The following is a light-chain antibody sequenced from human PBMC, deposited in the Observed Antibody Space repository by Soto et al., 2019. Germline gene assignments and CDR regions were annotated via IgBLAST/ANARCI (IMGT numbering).Light chain of an antibody. CDR3: QQYDTSPPLYT. V-gene: IGKV3-20*01. CDR1: QSVDSVY. CDR2: GAS. J-gene: IGKJ2*01. Sequence: EIGLTQSPGTLSLSPGERATLSCRASQSVDSVYLTWYQQKPGQAPRLLIYGASTRAAGIPSRFSGSGSGTDVTLTISRLEPDDFAVYYCQQYDTSPPLYTFGQGTKLEFK.